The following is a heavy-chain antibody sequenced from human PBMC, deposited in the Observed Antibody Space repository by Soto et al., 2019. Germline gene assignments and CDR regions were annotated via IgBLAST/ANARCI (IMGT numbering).Heavy chain of an antibody. CDR3: ARDKVSSSSRGYYYYMDV. V-gene: IGHV1-2*04. Sequence: GASVKVSCKASGYTFTGYYMHWVRQAPGQGLEWMGWINPNSGGTNYAQKFQGWVTMTRDTSISTAYMELSRLRSDDTAVYYCARDKVSSSSRGYYYYMDVWGKGTTVTVS. J-gene: IGHJ6*03. D-gene: IGHD6-6*01. CDR2: INPNSGGT. CDR1: GYTFTGYY.